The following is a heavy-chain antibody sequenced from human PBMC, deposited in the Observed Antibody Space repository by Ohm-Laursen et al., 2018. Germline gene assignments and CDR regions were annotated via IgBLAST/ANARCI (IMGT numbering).Heavy chain of an antibody. Sequence: SLRLSCTASGFSFTAYRMTWVRQAPGKGPEWIAYITNSGGNIHYTDSVRGRFTISRDNSKRSLYLQMNSLRAEDTAVYYCVRDRREKSIELRTGGQGTLVTVSS. CDR1: GFSFTAYR. CDR2: ITNSGGNI. D-gene: IGHD6-6*01. V-gene: IGHV3-48*01. CDR3: VRDRREKSIELRT. J-gene: IGHJ4*02.